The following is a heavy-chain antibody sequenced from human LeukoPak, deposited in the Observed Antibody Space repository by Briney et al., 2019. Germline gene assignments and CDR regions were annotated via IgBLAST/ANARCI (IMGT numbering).Heavy chain of an antibody. CDR1: GYTFSPHW. J-gene: IGHJ3*02. D-gene: IGHD3-10*01. CDR2: ISGDGSTI. V-gene: IGHV3-74*01. CDR3: ARDRGTPDSFNS. Sequence: GGSLRLSCAASGYTFSPHWMHWVRQAPGKGLVWVSHISGDGSTIVYADSVKGRFTVSRDNAKNTLFLQMDSLRAEDTAVYYCARDRGTPDSFNSWGQGTVVTASS.